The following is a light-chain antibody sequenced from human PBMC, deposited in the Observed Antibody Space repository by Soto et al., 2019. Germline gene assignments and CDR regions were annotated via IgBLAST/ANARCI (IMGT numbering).Light chain of an antibody. CDR3: QQYGGSPLVT. Sequence: ETVLTQSPGTLSLSPGERATLSCRASQSISSGYLAWYQQRPGQAPRLLISGASNRATGIPDRFSGSGSGTGFTLTISRLEPEDFAVYYCQQYGGSPLVTFGGGTKVEIK. CDR2: GAS. CDR1: QSISSGY. V-gene: IGKV3-20*01. J-gene: IGKJ4*01.